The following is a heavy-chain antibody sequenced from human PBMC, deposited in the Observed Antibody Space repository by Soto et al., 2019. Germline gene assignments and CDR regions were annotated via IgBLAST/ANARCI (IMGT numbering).Heavy chain of an antibody. CDR2: ISPSNTTI. Sequence: VGSLRLSCEASWFTFSLYTMNWVRQAPGEGLEWLSYISPSNTTIYYADSVKGRFTISRDNAKNTLHLQMNSLRDDDTAVYFCARVGRGFCSSTRCYTDGFDLWGQGTVVTVSS. J-gene: IGHJ3*01. CDR3: ARVGRGFCSSTRCYTDGFDL. CDR1: WFTFSLYT. V-gene: IGHV3-48*02. D-gene: IGHD2-2*01.